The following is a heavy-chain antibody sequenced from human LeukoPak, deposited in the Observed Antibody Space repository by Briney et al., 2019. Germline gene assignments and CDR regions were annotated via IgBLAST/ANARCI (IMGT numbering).Heavy chain of an antibody. D-gene: IGHD5-24*01. CDR2: IRYDGSNK. CDR3: AKDSRDGYIPDY. J-gene: IGHJ4*02. V-gene: IGHV3-30*02. CDR1: GFTFSSYG. Sequence: SGGSLRLSCAASGFTFSSYGMHWVRQAPGKGLEWMAFIRYDGSNKYYADSVKGRFTISRGNSKNTLYLQMNSLRAEDTAVYYCAKDSRDGYIPDYWGQGTLVTVSS.